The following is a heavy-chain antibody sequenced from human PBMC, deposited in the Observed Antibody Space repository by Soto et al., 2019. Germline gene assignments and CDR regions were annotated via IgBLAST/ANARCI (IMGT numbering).Heavy chain of an antibody. CDR1: GFTFRTYG. Sequence: QVQLVESGGGVVQPGRSLRLSCAASGFTFRTYGMHWVRQAPGKGLEWLAVISYDGSNKYYAESVKGRFIISRDKSENTLYLQMNSLRAEDTAVYYCAKDLGSGKPYYYYAMDVWGQGTTVTVSS. D-gene: IGHD3-10*01. CDR2: ISYDGSNK. J-gene: IGHJ6*02. V-gene: IGHV3-30*18. CDR3: AKDLGSGKPYYYYAMDV.